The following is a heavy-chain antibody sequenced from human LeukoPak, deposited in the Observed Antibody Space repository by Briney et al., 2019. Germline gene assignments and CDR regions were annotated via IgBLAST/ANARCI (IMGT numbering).Heavy chain of an antibody. CDR2: ISWNSGSI. J-gene: IGHJ3*02. Sequence: GRSLRLSCAASGFTFDDYAMHWVRQAPGKGLEWVSGISWNSGSIGYADSVKGRFTISRDNSKNTLYLQMNSLRAEDTAVYYCAKSTLWFGLNDAFDIWGQGTMVTVSS. D-gene: IGHD3-10*01. CDR3: AKSTLWFGLNDAFDI. V-gene: IGHV3-9*01. CDR1: GFTFDDYA.